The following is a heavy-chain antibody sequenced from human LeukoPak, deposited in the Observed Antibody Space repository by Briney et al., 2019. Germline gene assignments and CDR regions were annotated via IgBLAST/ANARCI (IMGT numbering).Heavy chain of an antibody. V-gene: IGHV4-38-2*02. CDR1: GYSISSGYY. CDR3: ARVGLVWVQTYDFWSGYAFDI. Sequence: SETLSLTCTVSGYSISSGYYWGWIRQPPGKGLEWIGSTYHSGSTYYNPSLKSRVTISVDTSKNQFSLKLSSVTAADTAVYYCARVGLVWVQTYDFWSGYAFDIWGQGTMVTVSS. J-gene: IGHJ3*02. CDR2: TYHSGST. D-gene: IGHD3-3*01.